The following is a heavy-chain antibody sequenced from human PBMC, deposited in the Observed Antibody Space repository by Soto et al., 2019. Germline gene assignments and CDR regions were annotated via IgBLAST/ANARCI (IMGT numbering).Heavy chain of an antibody. Sequence: QLQLQESGPGLVKPSETLSLTCSVSDDSINSDKYYWGWIRQPPGKGLEWIGSVYYRGNAYYNPSLQTRVTISLDKPKSQFSLKLNSVTAADSAVYFCARLEGLASISYYFDFWSPGALVTVST. CDR3: ARLEGLASISYYFDF. CDR2: VYYRGNA. CDR1: DDSINSDKYY. J-gene: IGHJ4*02. V-gene: IGHV4-39*01. D-gene: IGHD3-9*01.